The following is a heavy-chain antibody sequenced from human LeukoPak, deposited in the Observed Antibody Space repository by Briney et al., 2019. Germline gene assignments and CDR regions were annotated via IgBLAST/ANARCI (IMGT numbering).Heavy chain of an antibody. Sequence: GGSLRLSCAASRFTFSSYNMNWVRQAPGKGLEWVSSISSSSSYIYYADSVKGRFTISRDNAKNSLYLQMNSLRAEDTAVYYCARDRVGGAFDIWGQGTMVTVSS. CDR3: ARDRVGGAFDI. V-gene: IGHV3-21*01. D-gene: IGHD3-16*01. CDR1: RFTFSSYN. CDR2: ISSSSSYI. J-gene: IGHJ3*02.